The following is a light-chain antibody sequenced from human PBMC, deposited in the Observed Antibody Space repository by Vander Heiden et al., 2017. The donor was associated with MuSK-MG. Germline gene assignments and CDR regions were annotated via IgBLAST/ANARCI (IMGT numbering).Light chain of an antibody. CDR1: SHDIGAGYG. CDR3: KTYHTTGTQCVV. CDR2: GDS. V-gene: IGLV1-40*03. Sequence: PRKSATISRTGSSHDIGAGYGVHGYQQLPGTGPKLLIYGDSNRLSGVPDRFSCSKSGAGTGVAMATGEEEGEGANYRKTYHTTGTQCVVFGGGTKLTVL. J-gene: IGLJ2*01.